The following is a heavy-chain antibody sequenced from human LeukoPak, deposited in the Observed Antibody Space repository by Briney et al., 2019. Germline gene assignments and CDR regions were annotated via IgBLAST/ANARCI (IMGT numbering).Heavy chain of an antibody. CDR3: AKEVGYGSPYFDY. V-gene: IGHV3-30*18. CDR1: GFTFSNYG. D-gene: IGHD5-12*01. Sequence: GRSLRLSCEASGFTFSNYGMHWVRQAPGKGLEWVALISFDESSEYYADSVKGRFSISRDNSKNTLYLQMNNARVDDTAVYYCAKEVGYGSPYFDYWGQGTLVTVSS. J-gene: IGHJ4*02. CDR2: ISFDESSE.